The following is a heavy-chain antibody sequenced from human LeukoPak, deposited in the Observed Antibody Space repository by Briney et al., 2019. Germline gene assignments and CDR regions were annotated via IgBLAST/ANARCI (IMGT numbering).Heavy chain of an antibody. CDR3: ARAGGVWLEFDY. J-gene: IGHJ4*02. CDR1: GVSISSGGYY. V-gene: IGHV4-31*03. Sequence: TSSQTLSLTCTVSGVSISSGGYYWRWIRQHPGKGLEWIGYIFYSGSTYYNPSLKSRVTISVDTSKNQFSLKLSSVTAEDTAVYYCARAGGVWLEFDYWGQGTLVTVSS. D-gene: IGHD2-8*02. CDR2: IFYSGST.